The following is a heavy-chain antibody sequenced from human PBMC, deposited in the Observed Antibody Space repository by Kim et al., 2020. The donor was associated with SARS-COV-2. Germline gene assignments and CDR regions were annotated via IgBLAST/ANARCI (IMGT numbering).Heavy chain of an antibody. J-gene: IGHJ6*02. V-gene: IGHV3-7*01. CDR2: IKQDGSEK. CDR1: GFTFSSYW. Sequence: GGSLRLSCAASGFTFSSYWMSWVRQAPGKGLEWVANIKQDGSEKYYVDSVKGRFTISRDNAKNSLYLQMNSLRAEDTAVYYCARVNAGDYYYGMDVWGQGTTVTVSS. CDR3: ARVNAGDYYYGMDV.